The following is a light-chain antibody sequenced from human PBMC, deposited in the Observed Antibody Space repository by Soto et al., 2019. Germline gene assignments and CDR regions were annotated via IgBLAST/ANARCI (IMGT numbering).Light chain of an antibody. CDR3: QQYGTSKLT. J-gene: IGKJ4*01. V-gene: IGKV3-20*01. Sequence: EIVLAQSPGTLSLSPGERATLSCRASQGVSNTYLAWYQQRPGRSPSLLIYGASTRLTGIPDRFSGSGSGTDFTLTISGLEPEDFAIYYCQQYGTSKLTFGGGTKVDIK. CDR2: GAS. CDR1: QGVSNTY.